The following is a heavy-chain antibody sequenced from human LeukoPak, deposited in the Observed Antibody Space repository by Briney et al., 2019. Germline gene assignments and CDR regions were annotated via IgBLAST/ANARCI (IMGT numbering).Heavy chain of an antibody. Sequence: ASVKVSCKASGYTFTSYYMHWVRQAPGQGLEWMGLINPSGGSTSYAQKFQGRVTMTRDTSTSTVYMELSSLRSEHTAVYYCARGLKEMATIPDYYFDYWGQGTLVTVSS. V-gene: IGHV1-46*01. J-gene: IGHJ4*02. D-gene: IGHD5-24*01. CDR3: ARGLKEMATIPDYYFDY. CDR1: GYTFTSYY. CDR2: INPSGGST.